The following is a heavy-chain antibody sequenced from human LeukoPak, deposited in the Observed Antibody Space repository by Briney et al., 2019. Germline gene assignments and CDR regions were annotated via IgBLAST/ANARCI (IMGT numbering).Heavy chain of an antibody. V-gene: IGHV3-7*01. CDR1: GFSFRSHW. J-gene: IGHJ3*02. CDR3: ATISAQTFDI. Sequence: GGSLRLSCVGSGFSFRSHWVNWVRQSPGKGLEWVANIKPDGSDKYYVDSARGRFTASRDNAKNSAFLQMNSLRAEDTAIYYCATISAQTFDIWGQGTLVSVSS. D-gene: IGHD5-24*01. CDR2: IKPDGSDK.